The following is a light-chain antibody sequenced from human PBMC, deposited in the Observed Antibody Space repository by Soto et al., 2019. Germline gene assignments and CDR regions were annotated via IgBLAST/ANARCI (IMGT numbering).Light chain of an antibody. Sequence: DIPMTQSPSSVSAYVGDRVTITCRASQGISSSLAWYQQKPGKAPKLLIYTASSFQSGVPSRFSGSGSGTDFALTISSLQAEDFATYYCQQTDSFPFTFGPGTKVAIK. CDR1: QGISSS. J-gene: IGKJ3*01. V-gene: IGKV1-12*01. CDR2: TAS. CDR3: QQTDSFPFT.